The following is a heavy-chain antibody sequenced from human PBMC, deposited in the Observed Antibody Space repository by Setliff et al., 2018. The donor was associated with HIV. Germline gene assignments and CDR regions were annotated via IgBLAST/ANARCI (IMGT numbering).Heavy chain of an antibody. CDR3: ARGVPLLPPNF. J-gene: IGHJ4*02. V-gene: IGHV4-39*07. CDR1: GDSFNGSHYL. D-gene: IGHD2-15*01. Sequence: SETLTLTCTVSGDSFNGSHYLWGWIRQPPGKGLEWVGNVYYNWATYYNPSLKNRVTISVDTSKNQFSLRLTSVTAADTAVYYCARGVPLLPPNFWGQGTLVTVSS. CDR2: VYYNWAT.